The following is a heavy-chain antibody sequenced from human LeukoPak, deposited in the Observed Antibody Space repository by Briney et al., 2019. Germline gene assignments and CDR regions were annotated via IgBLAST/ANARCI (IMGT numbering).Heavy chain of an antibody. D-gene: IGHD3-22*01. CDR2: ISGSGSST. J-gene: IGHJ4*02. CDR1: GFTFSSYA. V-gene: IGHV3-23*01. Sequence: TGGSLRLSCAASGFTFSSYAMSWVRQAPGKGLEYVSAISGSGSSTYYADSVKGRFTISRDNSKNTLYLQMNSLRAEDTAVYYCANAHYYDSSGYYSYYFDYWGQGTLVTVSS. CDR3: ANAHYYDSSGYYSYYFDY.